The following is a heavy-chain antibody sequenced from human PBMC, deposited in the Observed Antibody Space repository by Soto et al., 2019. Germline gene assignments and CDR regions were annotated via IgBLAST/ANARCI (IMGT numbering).Heavy chain of an antibody. V-gene: IGHV4-34*01. CDR2: INHTGGT. CDR1: GGSVNGYY. D-gene: IGHD3-3*01. Sequence: SETLSLTCAVYGGSVNGYYWNWIRQPPGQGLEWIGEINHTGGTHYNPSLKSRVTMSVDTSKNQFSLRLSSVTAADTAIYYCATRITVFGLLIPPFDPWGQGTQVTVSS. J-gene: IGHJ5*02. CDR3: ATRITVFGLLIPPFDP.